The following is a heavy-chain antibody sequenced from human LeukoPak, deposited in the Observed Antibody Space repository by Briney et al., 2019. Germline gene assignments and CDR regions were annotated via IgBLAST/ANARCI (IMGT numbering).Heavy chain of an antibody. J-gene: IGHJ5*02. Sequence: SETLSLTCTVSGGSISSGSYYWSWIRQPAGKGLEWIGRIYTSGSTNYNPSLKSRVTISVDTSKNQFSLKLSSVTAADTAVYYCARDEFTHSGYDYFWFDPWGQGTLVTVSS. V-gene: IGHV4-61*02. D-gene: IGHD5-12*01. CDR1: GGSISSGSYY. CDR2: IYTSGST. CDR3: ARDEFTHSGYDYFWFDP.